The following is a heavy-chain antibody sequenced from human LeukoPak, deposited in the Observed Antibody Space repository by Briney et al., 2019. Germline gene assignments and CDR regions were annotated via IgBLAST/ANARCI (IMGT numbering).Heavy chain of an antibody. J-gene: IGHJ4*02. D-gene: IGHD6-25*01. V-gene: IGHV4-39*02. CDR2: VYYGRSP. CDR1: GDSISRSTYY. Sequence: SETLSLTCTVSGDSISRSTYYWAWIRQPPGKGLEWIGSVYYGRSPYFNPSLESRATISVDTSKNHFSLKMSSVTAADTAVYYCARSSGTGTFSYWGRGTLVTGSS. CDR3: ARSSGTGTFSY.